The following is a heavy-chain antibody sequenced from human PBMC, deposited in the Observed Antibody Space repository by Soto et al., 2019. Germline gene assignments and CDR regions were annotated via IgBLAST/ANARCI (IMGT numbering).Heavy chain of an antibody. V-gene: IGHV3-9*01. CDR1: GFTFDDYA. D-gene: IGHD6-19*01. CDR2: ISWNSGSI. CDR3: AKGGYSSGWYVDYFDY. J-gene: IGHJ4*02. Sequence: EVQLVESGGGLVQPGRSLRPSCAASGFTFDDYAMHWVRQAPGKGLEWVSGISWNSGSIGYADSVKGRFTISRDNAKNSLYLQMNSLRAEDTALYYCAKGGYSSGWYVDYFDYWGQGTLVTVSS.